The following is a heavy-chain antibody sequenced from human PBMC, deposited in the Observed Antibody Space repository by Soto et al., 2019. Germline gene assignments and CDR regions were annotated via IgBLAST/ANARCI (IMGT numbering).Heavy chain of an antibody. CDR1: GCTFSIYW. CDR3: TGGCRTDSSGTGAN. Sequence: PWGTLRLSCVVSGCTFSIYWMHWVRQVPGQGPFWVSRISDDGTTTNYASSVRGPFTISLGNSKNTFYLQMNNLKTDDTAIYSCTGGCRTDSSGTGANWGQGTLVTVSS. D-gene: IGHD1-26*01. V-gene: IGHV3-74*01. J-gene: IGHJ4*01. CDR2: ISDDGTTT.